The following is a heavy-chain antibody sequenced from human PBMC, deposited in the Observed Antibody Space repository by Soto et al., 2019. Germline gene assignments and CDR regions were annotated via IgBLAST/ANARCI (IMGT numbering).Heavy chain of an antibody. CDR2: IYPDDSDT. J-gene: IGHJ5*02. V-gene: IGHV5-51*01. CDR1: GFNFPTFW. CDR3: ARPHCISTSCPFDP. D-gene: IGHD2-2*01. Sequence: PGESLKISCKHSGFNFPTFWIAWVLQMPWKGLEWMGTIYPDDSDTRYSPSFQGQVTISADKSIQTAYLQWGSLKASDTAMYYCARPHCISTSCPFDPWGQGTLVTV.